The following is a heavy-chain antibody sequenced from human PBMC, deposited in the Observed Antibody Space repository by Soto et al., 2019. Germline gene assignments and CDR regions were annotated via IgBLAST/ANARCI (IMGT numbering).Heavy chain of an antibody. D-gene: IGHD6-13*01. Sequence: VESLKISCKGSGYSFTSYWIGWVRQMPGKGLEWMGIIYPADSDTRYSPSFQGQVTISADKSISTTYLQWSSLKASDTAMYYCARPMWRGAAAEPYYYYGMDVWGQGTTVTVSS. J-gene: IGHJ6*02. CDR3: ARPMWRGAAAEPYYYYGMDV. V-gene: IGHV5-51*01. CDR1: GYSFTSYW. CDR2: IYPADSDT.